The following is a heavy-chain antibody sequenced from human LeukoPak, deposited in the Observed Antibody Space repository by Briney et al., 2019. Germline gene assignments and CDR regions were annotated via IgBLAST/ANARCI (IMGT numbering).Heavy chain of an antibody. CDR2: IYSGGST. D-gene: IGHD3-22*01. V-gene: IGHV3-66*02. CDR3: ASARSGYYLEPNWFDP. Sequence: GGSLRLSCAASGFTVSSNYMSWVRQAPGKGLEWVSVIYSGGSTYSADSVKGRFTISRDNSKNTLYLQMNSLRAEDTAVYYCASARSGYYLEPNWFDPWGQGTLVTVSS. CDR1: GFTVSSNY. J-gene: IGHJ5*02.